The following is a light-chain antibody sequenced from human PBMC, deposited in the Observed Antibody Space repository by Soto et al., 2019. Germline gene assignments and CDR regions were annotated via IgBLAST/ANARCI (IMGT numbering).Light chain of an antibody. CDR3: VSYTSSNTLV. V-gene: IGLV2-14*03. J-gene: IGLJ2*01. CDR2: GVN. Sequence: QSALTQPASVSGSPGQSITISCTGTNSDVGGYNYVSWYQHQPGKVPKLMFYGVNNRPSGVSHRFSASKSGNTASLIISGLQTEDEADYYCVSYTSSNTLVFGGGTKVTVL. CDR1: NSDVGGYNY.